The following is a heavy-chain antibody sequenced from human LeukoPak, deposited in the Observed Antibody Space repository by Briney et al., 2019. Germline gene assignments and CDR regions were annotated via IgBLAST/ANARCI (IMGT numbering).Heavy chain of an antibody. D-gene: IGHD4-11*01. CDR1: GDTFSSYA. CDR2: ISTYNGNT. J-gene: IGHJ6*03. Sequence: ASVKVSCKASGDTFSSYAISWVRQAPGQGLEWMGGISTYNGNTNYAQKLQGRVTMTTDTSTSTAYMELRSLRSDDTAVYYCASGVEYRNYGNYIGGPYMDVWGKGTTVTVSS. V-gene: IGHV1-18*01. CDR3: ASGVEYRNYGNYIGGPYMDV.